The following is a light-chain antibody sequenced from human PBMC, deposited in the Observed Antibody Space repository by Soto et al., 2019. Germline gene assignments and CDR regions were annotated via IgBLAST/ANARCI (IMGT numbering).Light chain of an antibody. CDR3: QQYDNPPPYT. CDR2: DAS. V-gene: IGKV1-33*01. CDR1: HDISNY. J-gene: IGKJ2*01. Sequence: DIQMTQSPSSLSASVGDRVTITCQASHDISNYLNWYQHKPGKAPKLLIYDASNLETGVPSRFSGSGSGTDFTFTSSSLQPDDIATYYCQQYDNPPPYTFGQGTKLEIK.